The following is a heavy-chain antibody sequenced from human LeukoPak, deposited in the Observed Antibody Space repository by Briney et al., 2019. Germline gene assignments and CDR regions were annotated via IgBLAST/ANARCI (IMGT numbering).Heavy chain of an antibody. CDR3: ARATAGLVIISAPDY. CDR1: GFTFSSYS. CDR2: ISYDGSNK. Sequence: GGSLRLSCAASGFTFSSYSMHWVRQAPGKGLEWVAVISYDGSNKYYADSVKGRFAISRDNSKNTQYLQMNSQRAEDTALYYCARATAGLVIISAPDYWGQGTLVSVS. J-gene: IGHJ4*02. D-gene: IGHD3-9*01. V-gene: IGHV3-30*09.